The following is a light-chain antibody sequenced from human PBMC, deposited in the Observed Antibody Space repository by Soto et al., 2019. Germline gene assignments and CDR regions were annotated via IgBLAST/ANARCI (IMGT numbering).Light chain of an antibody. CDR3: QSYDGSLSGSV. V-gene: IGLV1-40*01. CDR2: GNT. J-gene: IGLJ2*01. CDR1: SSNTGAGYD. Sequence: QAVVTQPPSVSGAPGQRVTISCTGSSSNTGAGYDVHWYQQVPGTAPKLLIYGNTKRPSGVPDRFSGSKSGTSASLAITGHQAEDEADYYCQSYDGSLSGSVFGGGTQLIVL.